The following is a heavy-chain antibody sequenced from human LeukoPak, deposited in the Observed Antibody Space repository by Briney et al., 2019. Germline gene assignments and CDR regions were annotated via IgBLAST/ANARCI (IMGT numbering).Heavy chain of an antibody. Sequence: GGSLRLSCAASGFTFSSYEMNWVRQAPGKGLEWVSYISSSGSTIYYADSVKGRFTISRDNAKNSLYLQMNSLRAEDTAVYYCARQALRYFDWLLSSYYYYMDVWGKGTTVTISS. D-gene: IGHD3-9*01. J-gene: IGHJ6*03. CDR3: ARQALRYFDWLLSSYYYYMDV. CDR1: GFTFSSYE. V-gene: IGHV3-48*03. CDR2: ISSSGSTI.